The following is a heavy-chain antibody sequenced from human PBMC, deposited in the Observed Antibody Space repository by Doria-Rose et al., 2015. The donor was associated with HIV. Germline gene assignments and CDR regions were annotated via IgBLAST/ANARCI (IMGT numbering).Heavy chain of an antibody. J-gene: IGHJ4*02. D-gene: IGHD6-13*01. CDR3: ARIKSSRWYHKYYFGF. V-gene: IGHV2-26*01. Sequence: QITLKESGPVLVKPTETLTLTCTVSGVSLSSPGMGVSWIRQPPGKALEWLANMFSDDERSYKTSLKSRLIISRGTSKSKVVLTMTDMDPVDTATYYCARIKSSRWYHKYYFGFWGQGTLVIVSA. CDR2: MFSDDER. CDR1: GVSLSSPGMG.